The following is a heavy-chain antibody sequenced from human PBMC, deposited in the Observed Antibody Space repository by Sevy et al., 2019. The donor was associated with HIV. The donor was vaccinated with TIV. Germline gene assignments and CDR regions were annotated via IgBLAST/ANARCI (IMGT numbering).Heavy chain of an antibody. CDR1: GFTFSSYT. CDR2: ISSTGNYI. D-gene: IGHD4-17*01. Sequence: GGSLRLSCADSGFTFSSYTMNWVRQAPGKGLELVSSISSTGNYIYYADSLKGRFSISRDNAKNSLYLQMNSLRAEDTAVYYCARGSHDYGDYDRDVGFDYWGQGTLVTVSS. CDR3: ARGSHDYGDYDRDVGFDY. J-gene: IGHJ4*02. V-gene: IGHV3-21*01.